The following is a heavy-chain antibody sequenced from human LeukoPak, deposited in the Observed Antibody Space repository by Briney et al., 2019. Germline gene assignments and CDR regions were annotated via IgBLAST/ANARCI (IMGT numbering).Heavy chain of an antibody. CDR3: ARLYCSSTSCQSCFDS. Sequence: QPGGSLRLSCAASGFTLRSYEMNWVRQGPGKGLEWVSYISISGSTIYYADSVNGRFTISRDNAKNSLYLQMNSLRAEDTAVYYCARLYCSSTSCQSCFDSWGQGTLVTVSS. J-gene: IGHJ4*02. D-gene: IGHD2-2*01. CDR2: ISISGSTI. CDR1: GFTLRSYE. V-gene: IGHV3-48*03.